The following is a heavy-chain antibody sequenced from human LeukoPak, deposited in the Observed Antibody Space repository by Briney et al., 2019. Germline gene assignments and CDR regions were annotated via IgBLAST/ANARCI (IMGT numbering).Heavy chain of an antibody. V-gene: IGHV3-74*01. CDR1: GFTFSNYW. Sequence: PGGSLRLSCVASGFTFSNYWMHWVRQAPGKGLVWVSRIYTDGSGISYADSVKGRLTISRDNAKNTLYLQMNSLRAEDTAVYYCARDIDYAGSYWGQGTLVAVPS. CDR2: IYTDGSGI. CDR3: ARDIDYAGSY. D-gene: IGHD4-23*01. J-gene: IGHJ4*02.